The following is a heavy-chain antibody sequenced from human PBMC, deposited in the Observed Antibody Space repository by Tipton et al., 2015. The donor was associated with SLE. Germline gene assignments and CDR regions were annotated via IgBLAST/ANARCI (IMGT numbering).Heavy chain of an antibody. J-gene: IGHJ4*02. Sequence: TLSLTCTVSGGSISSSSYYWGWIRQPPGKGLEWVGSIYYSGSTYYNPSLKSRVTISVDTSKNQFSLKLSSVTAADTAVYYCARHFEAAMASSFDYWGQGTLVTVPS. CDR2: IYYSGST. CDR3: ARHFEAAMASSFDY. CDR1: GGSISSSSYY. V-gene: IGHV4-39*01. D-gene: IGHD5-18*01.